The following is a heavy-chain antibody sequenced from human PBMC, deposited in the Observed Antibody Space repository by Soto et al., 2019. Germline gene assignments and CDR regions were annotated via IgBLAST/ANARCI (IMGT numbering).Heavy chain of an antibody. J-gene: IGHJ6*02. CDR2: IGTAGDT. CDR1: GFTFSSYD. V-gene: IGHV3-13*01. CDR3: ARTARITIFGAAYYYYGMDV. Sequence: GGSLRLSCAASGFTFSSYDMHWVRQATGKGLEWVSAIGTAGDTHYPGSVKGGFNISRENAKNSLYLQMNSLRAEDTAVYYCARTARITIFGAAYYYYGMDVWGQGTTVTVSS. D-gene: IGHD3-3*01.